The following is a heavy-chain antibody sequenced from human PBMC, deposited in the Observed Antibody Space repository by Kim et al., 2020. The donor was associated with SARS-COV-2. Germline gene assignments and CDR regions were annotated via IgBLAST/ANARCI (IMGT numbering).Heavy chain of an antibody. CDR2: ISSSSSYI. J-gene: IGHJ5*02. CDR3: ATLGVVVNQSPFNWFDP. D-gene: IGHD3-22*01. Sequence: GGSLRLSCAASGFTFSSYSMNWVRQAPGKGLEWVSSISSSSSYIYYADSVKGRFTISRDNAKNSLYLQMNSLRAEDTAVYYCATLGVVVNQSPFNWFDPWGQGTLVTVSS. CDR1: GFTFSSYS. V-gene: IGHV3-21*01.